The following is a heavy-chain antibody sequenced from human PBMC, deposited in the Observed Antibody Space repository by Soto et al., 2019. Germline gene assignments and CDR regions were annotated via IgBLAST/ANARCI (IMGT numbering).Heavy chain of an antibody. CDR3: AADPYYYDSSNYYSFDH. CDR1: GFTLKSSA. Sequence: ASVKVSCKASGFTLKSSAVQWVRQARGQRLEWIGWIVAGSGNTHFAQRFQERVTITRDMSTSTAYLELSSLRSEDTAVYYCAADPYYYDSSNYYSFDHWGQGTQVTVSS. V-gene: IGHV1-58*01. CDR2: IVAGSGNT. J-gene: IGHJ4*02. D-gene: IGHD3-22*01.